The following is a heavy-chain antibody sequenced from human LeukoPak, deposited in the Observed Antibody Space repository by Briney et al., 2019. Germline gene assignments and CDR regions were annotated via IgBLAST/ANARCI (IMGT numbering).Heavy chain of an antibody. CDR3: ARVLPPGIAAAGINWFDP. Sequence: ASVKVSCKASGYTFTSYYMHWVRQAPGQGLEWMGIINPSGGSTSYAQKFQGRVTMTRDTSTSTVYMELSSLRSEDTAVYYCARVLPPGIAAAGINWFDPWGQGTLVTVSP. V-gene: IGHV1-46*01. J-gene: IGHJ5*02. D-gene: IGHD6-13*01. CDR1: GYTFTSYY. CDR2: INPSGGST.